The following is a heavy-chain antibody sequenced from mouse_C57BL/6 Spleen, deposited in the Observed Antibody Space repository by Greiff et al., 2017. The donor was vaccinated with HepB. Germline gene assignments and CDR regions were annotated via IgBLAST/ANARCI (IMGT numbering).Heavy chain of an antibody. J-gene: IGHJ3*01. CDR2: IYPGDGDT. CDR1: GYAFSSSW. CDR3: AKIYYDYDGVAY. Sequence: VKVVESGPELVKPGASVKISCKASGYAFSSSWMNWVKQRPGKGLEWIGRIYPGDGDTNYNGKFKGKATLTADKSSSTAYMQLSSLTSEDSAVYFCAKIYYDYDGVAYWGQGTLVTVSA. V-gene: IGHV1-82*01. D-gene: IGHD2-4*01.